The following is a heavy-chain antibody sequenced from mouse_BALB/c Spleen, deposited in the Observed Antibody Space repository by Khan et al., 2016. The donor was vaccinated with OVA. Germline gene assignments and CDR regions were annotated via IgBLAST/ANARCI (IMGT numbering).Heavy chain of an antibody. J-gene: IGHJ4*01. CDR1: GYTFTTAG. D-gene: IGHD2-14*01. CDR2: INTHSGVP. V-gene: IGHV9-4*02. Sequence: QIQLVQSGPELKKPGETVRISCKASGYTFTTAGMQWVQKMPGKGLKWIGWINTHSGVPKYAEDFKGRFAFSLDTSASTAYLQITNLKNEDTATYFCARGGAAYYRNDGGAIDYWGQGTSVTVSS. CDR3: ARGGAAYYRNDGGAIDY.